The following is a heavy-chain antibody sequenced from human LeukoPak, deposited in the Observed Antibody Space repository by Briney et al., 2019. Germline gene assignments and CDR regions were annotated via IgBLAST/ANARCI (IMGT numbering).Heavy chain of an antibody. CDR1: GHTFTRYG. CDR3: AFGGEVRGVTRLGDYYYGLDV. V-gene: IGHV1-18*01. CDR2: ISSDNGNT. D-gene: IGHD3-10*01. Sequence: AASVKVSCKASGHTFTRYGVSWVRQAPGQGLEWMGWISSDNGNTNSAQKFQGRITMTTDTSTSTAYLELRRLRSDDTAVYYCAFGGEVRGVTRLGDYYYGLDVWGQGTTVTVSS. J-gene: IGHJ6*02.